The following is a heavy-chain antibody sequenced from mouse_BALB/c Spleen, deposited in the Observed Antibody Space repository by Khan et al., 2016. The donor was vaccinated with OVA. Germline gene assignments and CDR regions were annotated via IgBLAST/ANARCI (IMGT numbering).Heavy chain of an antibody. V-gene: IGHV1-77*01. Sequence: QVQLQQSGAELARPGASVKLSCKASGYTFTDYYINWVKQRTGQGLEWIGEISPGSGDTYYNERFKGTATLTADQSSSTAYMQLRRLTSEASAVYFCARRNYFGYTFAYWGQGTLVTVSA. CDR1: GYTFTDYY. J-gene: IGHJ3*01. D-gene: IGHD1-2*01. CDR2: ISPGSGDT. CDR3: ARRNYFGYTFAY.